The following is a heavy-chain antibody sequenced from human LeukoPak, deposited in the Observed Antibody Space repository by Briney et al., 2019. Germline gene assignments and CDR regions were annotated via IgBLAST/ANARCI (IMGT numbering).Heavy chain of an antibody. J-gene: IGHJ5*02. V-gene: IGHV4-4*07. CDR2: IYTSGST. CDR3: ARDLPYCTNGVCYIHNWFDP. Sequence: PSETLSLTCTVSGGSLSSYYWSWVRQPAGKGLEWIGGIYTSGSTNYNPSLKSRLTMSVDTSRNQFSLKLSSVTAADTAVYYCARDLPYCTNGVCYIHNWFDPWGQGTLVTVSS. CDR1: GGSLSSYY. D-gene: IGHD2-8*01.